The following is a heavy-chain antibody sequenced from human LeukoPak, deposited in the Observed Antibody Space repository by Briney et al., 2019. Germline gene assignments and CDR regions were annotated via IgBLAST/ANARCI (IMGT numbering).Heavy chain of an antibody. CDR1: GGSFSGYY. CDR3: ARGAVSPRRGYSYVLGSYNWFDP. CDR2: INHSGST. J-gene: IGHJ5*02. D-gene: IGHD5-18*01. V-gene: IGHV4-34*01. Sequence: SETLSLTCAVYGGSFSGYYWSWIRQPPGKGLEWIGEINHSGSTNYNPSLKRRVTISVDTSKNQFSLKLSSVTAADTAVYYCARGAVSPRRGYSYVLGSYNWFDPWGQGTLVTVSS.